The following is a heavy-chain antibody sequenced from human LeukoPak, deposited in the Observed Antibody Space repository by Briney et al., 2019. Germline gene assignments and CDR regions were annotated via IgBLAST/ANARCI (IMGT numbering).Heavy chain of an antibody. CDR2: IGSSSSTI. Sequence: GGSLRLSCAASGFTFSSYSMNWVRQAPGKGLEWVSYIGSSSSTIYYGDSVKGRFTISRDNAKNSLYLQMNSLRVEDTAVYYCARVESLSYDFWSGYYTWSWGLAGIDYWGQGTLVTVSS. D-gene: IGHD3-3*01. CDR1: GFTFSSYS. V-gene: IGHV3-48*01. J-gene: IGHJ4*02. CDR3: ARVESLSYDFWSGYYTWSWGLAGIDY.